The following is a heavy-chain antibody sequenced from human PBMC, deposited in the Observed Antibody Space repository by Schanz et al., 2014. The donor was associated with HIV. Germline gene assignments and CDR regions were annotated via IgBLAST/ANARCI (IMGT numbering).Heavy chain of an antibody. D-gene: IGHD6-19*01. V-gene: IGHV3-9*01. CDR2: ISWSSNNI. J-gene: IGHJ6*02. CDR3: ARGRSGRGALFVGMDV. Sequence: EVRLVESGGNLVQPGRSLRLSCAASGFHFDDYAMYWVRQSPGKGLEWVSGISWSSNNIGYVDSVKGRFTISRDTAKNSLCLQMNSLRAEDTALYYCARGRSGRGALFVGMDVWGQGTTVTVSS. CDR1: GFHFDDYA.